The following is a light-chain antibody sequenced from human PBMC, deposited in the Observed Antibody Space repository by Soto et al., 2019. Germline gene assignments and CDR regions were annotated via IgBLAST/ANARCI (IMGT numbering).Light chain of an antibody. Sequence: DIQMTQSPSSLSASVGDRVTITCRASQSISSYLNWYQQKPGKAPKLLIYAASSLQSGVPSRFSGSVSGTDFTLTISSLQPEDFATYYCQQSYSNPFTFGPGTKVDI. V-gene: IGKV1-39*01. CDR3: QQSYSNPFT. CDR2: AAS. CDR1: QSISSY. J-gene: IGKJ3*01.